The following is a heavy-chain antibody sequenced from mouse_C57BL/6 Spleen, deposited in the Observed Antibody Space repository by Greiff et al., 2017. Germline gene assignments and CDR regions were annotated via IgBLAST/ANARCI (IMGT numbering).Heavy chain of an antibody. J-gene: IGHJ1*03. CDR3: THYYGSSYWYFDV. CDR2: IRNKANNHAT. Sequence: EVKLVESGGGLVQPGGSMKLSCAASGFTFSDAWMDWVRQSPEKGLEWVAEIRNKANNHATYYAESVKGRFTISRDDSKSSVYLQMNSLRAEDTGIYDCTHYYGSSYWYFDVWGTGTTVTVSS. D-gene: IGHD1-1*01. V-gene: IGHV6-6*01. CDR1: GFTFSDAW.